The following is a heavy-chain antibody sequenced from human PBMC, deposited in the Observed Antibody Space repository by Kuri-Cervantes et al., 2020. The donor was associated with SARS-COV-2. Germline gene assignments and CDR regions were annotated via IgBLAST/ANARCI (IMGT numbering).Heavy chain of an antibody. J-gene: IGHJ4*02. V-gene: IGHV3-30*03. CDR2: ISYDGSNK. Sequence: GGSLRLSCAASGFTFSSYGMHWVRQAPGKGLEWVAVISYDGSNKYYADSVKGRFTISRDNSKNTLYLQMNSLRAEDTAVYYCARMGQQLQRTLLGYWGQGTLVTVSS. CDR1: GFTFSSYG. D-gene: IGHD6-13*01. CDR3: ARMGQQLQRTLLGY.